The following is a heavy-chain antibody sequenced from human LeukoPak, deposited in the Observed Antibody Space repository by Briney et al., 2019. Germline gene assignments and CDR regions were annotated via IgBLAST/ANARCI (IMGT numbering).Heavy chain of an antibody. J-gene: IGHJ4*02. D-gene: IGHD6-6*01. CDR2: IRFTGSYI. CDR3: AKDISSSSGYYFGY. CDR1: GFTFSHYS. Sequence: GGSLRLSCVASGFTFSHYSMNWVRQAPGKGLEWVSSIRFTGSYIYYADSVKGRFTISRDNAKNSLYLQMNSLRAEDTALYYCAKDISSSSGYYFGYWGQGTLVTVSP. V-gene: IGHV3-21*04.